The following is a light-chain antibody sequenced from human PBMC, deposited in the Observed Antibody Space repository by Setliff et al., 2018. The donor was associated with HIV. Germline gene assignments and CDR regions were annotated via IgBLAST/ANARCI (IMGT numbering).Light chain of an antibody. CDR3: SSYTTSSTRV. CDR1: SSDVGGYNY. Sequence: QSVLTQPASVSGSPGQSITISCTGTSSDVGGYNYVSWYQQHPGKAPKLIIYDVTNRPSGVSNRLSGSKSGNTASLTISGLQAEDEADYYCSSYTTSSTRVFGGGTKVTVL. CDR2: DVT. V-gene: IGLV2-14*03. J-gene: IGLJ2*01.